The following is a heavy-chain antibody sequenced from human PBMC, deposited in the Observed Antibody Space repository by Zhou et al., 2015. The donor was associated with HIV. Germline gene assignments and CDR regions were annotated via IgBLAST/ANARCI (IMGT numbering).Heavy chain of an antibody. CDR3: ARDSPGGSDPHLGAFDI. V-gene: IGHV1-69*01. CDR2: IIPIFGTA. D-gene: IGHD1-26*01. CDR1: GGTFSSYA. J-gene: IGHJ3*02. Sequence: QVQLVQSGAEVKKPGSSVKVSCKASGGTFSSYAISWVRQAPGQGLEWMGGIIPIFGTANYAQKFQGRVTITADESTSTAYMELSSLRSEDTAVYYCARDSPGGSDPHLGAFDIWGQGTMVTVSS.